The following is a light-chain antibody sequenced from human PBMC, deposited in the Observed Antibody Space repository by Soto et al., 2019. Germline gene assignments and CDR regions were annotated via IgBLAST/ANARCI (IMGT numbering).Light chain of an antibody. CDR3: SSYVTGNSLI. V-gene: IGLV2-8*01. Sequence: QSALTQPPSASGSPGQSVTISCTGTSRDVGGHDYVSCYQQHPGKAPKLMIYEVTKRPSGVPDRFSGSKSGNTASLTVSGLQAEDEADYYCSSYVTGNSLIFGGGTKVTVL. CDR1: SRDVGGHDY. CDR2: EVT. J-gene: IGLJ2*01.